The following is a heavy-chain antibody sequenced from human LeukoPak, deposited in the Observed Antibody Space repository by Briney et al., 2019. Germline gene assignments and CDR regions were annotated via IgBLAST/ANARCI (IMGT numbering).Heavy chain of an antibody. V-gene: IGHV1-46*01. D-gene: IGHD1-1*01. CDR3: ARSRGTIYRADVFDI. Sequence: ASVKVSCKASGYTFTSYYMHWVRQAPGQGLEWMGIINPSGGSTSYAQKFQGRVTMTRDMSTSTVYMELSSLRSEDTAVYYCARSRGTIYRADVFDIWGQGTMVTVSS. J-gene: IGHJ3*02. CDR1: GYTFTSYY. CDR2: INPSGGST.